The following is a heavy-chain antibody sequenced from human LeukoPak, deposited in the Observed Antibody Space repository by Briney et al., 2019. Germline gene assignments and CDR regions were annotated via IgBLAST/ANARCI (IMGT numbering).Heavy chain of an antibody. J-gene: IGHJ5*02. CDR2: MYTGGTT. D-gene: IGHD3-22*01. V-gene: IGHV3-53*05. Sequence: PGGSLRLSCAASGFTFSSYSMNWVRQAPGKGLEWVSVMYTGGTTYYADSVKGRFTISRDNSKNTLYLQMNSLRSVDTAVYYCAKDRRYYYDSSGHPPGTIDPWGQGTLVTVSS. CDR1: GFTFSSYS. CDR3: AKDRRYYYDSSGHPPGTIDP.